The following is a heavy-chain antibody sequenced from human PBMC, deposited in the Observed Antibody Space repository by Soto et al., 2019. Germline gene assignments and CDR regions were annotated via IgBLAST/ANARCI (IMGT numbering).Heavy chain of an antibody. J-gene: IGHJ5*02. CDR1: GGSISSYY. V-gene: IGHV4-59*01. Sequence: QVQLQESGPGLVKPSETLSLTCTVSGGSISSYYWSWIRQPPGKGLEWIGYIYYSGSTNYNPSLKSRVTISVDTSKNQFSLKLSSVTAADTAVYYCARESVNYYDSSGYYSWFDPGGQGTLVTVSS. CDR2: IYYSGST. CDR3: ARESVNYYDSSGYYSWFDP. D-gene: IGHD3-22*01.